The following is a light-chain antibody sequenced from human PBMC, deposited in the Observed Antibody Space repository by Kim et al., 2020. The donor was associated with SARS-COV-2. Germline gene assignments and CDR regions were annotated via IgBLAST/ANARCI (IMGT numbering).Light chain of an antibody. CDR1: RRVTSD. CDR2: SAS. V-gene: IGKV3-15*01. J-gene: IGKJ1*01. CDR3: QQYKNWPPTT. Sequence: APGERVNRSCRGSRRVTSDLARYQQRPGQAPRLLIYSASTRATGIPARFSGSGSGTEFTLTISSLQSEDFALYYCQQYKNWPPTTFGQGTKVDIK.